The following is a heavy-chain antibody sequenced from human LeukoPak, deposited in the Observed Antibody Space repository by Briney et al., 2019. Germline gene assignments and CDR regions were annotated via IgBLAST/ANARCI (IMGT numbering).Heavy chain of an antibody. Sequence: VSVIYSCGSTYYADSVKGRFTISRDNSKNTLYLQMNSLRAEDTAVYYCATSYSPFGLIDYWGQGTLVTVSS. D-gene: IGHD4-11*01. J-gene: IGHJ4*02. CDR2: IYSCGST. V-gene: IGHV3-66*03. CDR3: ATSYSPFGLIDY.